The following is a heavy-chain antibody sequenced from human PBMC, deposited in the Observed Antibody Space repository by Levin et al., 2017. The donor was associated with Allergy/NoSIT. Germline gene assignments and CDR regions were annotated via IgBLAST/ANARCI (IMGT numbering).Heavy chain of an antibody. CDR3: AKGGTRPNY. CDR1: GFTFSSYA. CDR2: LSGSGGST. V-gene: IGHV3-23*01. D-gene: IGHD3/OR15-3a*01. Sequence: GGSLRLSCAASGFTFSSYAMSWVRQAPGKGLEWVSTLSGSGGSTYYADSVKGRFTISRDNSKNTLYLQMNSMRAEDTAGYYCAKGGTRPNYWGQGTLVTVSS. J-gene: IGHJ4*02.